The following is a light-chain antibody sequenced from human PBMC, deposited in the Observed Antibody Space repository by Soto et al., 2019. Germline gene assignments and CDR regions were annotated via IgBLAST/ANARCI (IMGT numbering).Light chain of an antibody. J-gene: IGKJ2*01. CDR1: QGTRND. CDR2: AAS. CDR3: LQDYNYPYI. V-gene: IGKV1-6*01. Sequence: AVQMTQSPSSLSASVGDRVTITCRASQGTRNDLGWYQQKPGKAPKLLIYAASSLQSGVPSRFSGSGSGTDFTLTISSLQPEDFATYYCLQDYNYPYIFGQGTKVDIK.